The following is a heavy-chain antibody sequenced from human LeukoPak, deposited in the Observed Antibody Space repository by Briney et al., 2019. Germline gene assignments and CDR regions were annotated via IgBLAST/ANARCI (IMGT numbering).Heavy chain of an antibody. D-gene: IGHD5-18*01. V-gene: IGHV3-43*01. CDR3: AKDNGGYSYGLDY. CDR1: GFTFGGST. J-gene: IGHJ4*02. CDR2: INWDGSRT. Sequence: GGSLRLSYEASGFTFGGSTMHWVRQAPGKGLEWVSLINWDGSRTDYADSVMGRFIISRDNSKNSLYLQINNLRTEDTGLYYCAKDNGGYSYGLDYWGQGTLATVSS.